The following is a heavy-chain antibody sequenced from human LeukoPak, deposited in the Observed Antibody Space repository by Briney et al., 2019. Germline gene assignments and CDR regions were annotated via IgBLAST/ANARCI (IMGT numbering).Heavy chain of an antibody. CDR3: GKGSLAVAATPLDF. D-gene: IGHD6-19*01. V-gene: IGHV3-11*01. CDR1: GFDFSNSF. J-gene: IGHJ4*02. Sequence: GGSLRLSCTASGFDFSNSFMSWVRQAPGKGLEWISYTSSRSTTIYYADFVKGRFTISRDNGKNTVYLQMNNLRVDDTAVFYCGKGSLAVAATPLDFWGQGTLVTVSS. CDR2: TSSRSTTI.